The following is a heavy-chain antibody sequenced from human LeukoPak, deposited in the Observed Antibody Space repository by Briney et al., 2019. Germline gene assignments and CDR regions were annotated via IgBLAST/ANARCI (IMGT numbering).Heavy chain of an antibody. CDR2: ISYDGSNK. CDR1: GFTFSSYA. J-gene: IGHJ3*02. CDR3: AREYYYDSSGYPEDAFDI. V-gene: IGHV3-30*04. D-gene: IGHD3-22*01. Sequence: GGSLRLSCAASGFTFSSYAMHWVRQAPGKGLEWVAVISYDGSNKYYADSVKGRFTISRDNSKNTLYLQMNSLRAEDTAVYYCAREYYYDSSGYPEDAFDIWGQGTMVTVSS.